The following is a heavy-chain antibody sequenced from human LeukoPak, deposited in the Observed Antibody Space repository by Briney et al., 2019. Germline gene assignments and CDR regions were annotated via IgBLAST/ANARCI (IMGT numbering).Heavy chain of an antibody. V-gene: IGHV4-59*01. CDR1: GGSISSYY. J-gene: IGHJ5*02. Sequence: SETLSLTCTVSGGSISSYYWSWIRQPPGKGLEWIGYIYYSGSTNYNPSLKSRVTISVDTSKNQFSRKLSSVTAADTAVYYCARGGSSWLNWFDPWGQGTLVTVSS. D-gene: IGHD6-13*01. CDR2: IYYSGST. CDR3: ARGGSSWLNWFDP.